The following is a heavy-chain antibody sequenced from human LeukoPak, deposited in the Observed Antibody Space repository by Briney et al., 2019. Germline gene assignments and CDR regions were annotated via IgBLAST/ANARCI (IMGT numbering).Heavy chain of an antibody. CDR3: TETGIGLQGH. D-gene: IGHD4-11*01. V-gene: IGHV3-23*01. CDR1: GFSFSNAW. J-gene: IGHJ4*02. Sequence: PGGSLRLSCAASGFSFSNAWMSWVRQAPGKGLEWVSAISGSGGSTYYADSVKGRFTISRDNSKNTLYLQMNSLRAEDTAVYYCTETGIGLQGHWGQGTLVTVSS. CDR2: ISGSGGST.